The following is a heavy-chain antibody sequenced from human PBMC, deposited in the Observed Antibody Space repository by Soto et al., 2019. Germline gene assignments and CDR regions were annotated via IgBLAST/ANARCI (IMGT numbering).Heavy chain of an antibody. CDR3: AKARAVTITIFGVVLPNGAFDI. CDR1: GFTFSSYA. Sequence: GGSLRLSCAASGFTFSSYAMSWVRQAPGKGLEWVSAISGSGGSTYYADSVKGRFTISRDNSKNTLYLQMNSLRAEDTAVYYCAKARAVTITIFGVVLPNGAFDIWGQGTMVTVSS. D-gene: IGHD3-3*01. CDR2: ISGSGGST. V-gene: IGHV3-23*01. J-gene: IGHJ3*02.